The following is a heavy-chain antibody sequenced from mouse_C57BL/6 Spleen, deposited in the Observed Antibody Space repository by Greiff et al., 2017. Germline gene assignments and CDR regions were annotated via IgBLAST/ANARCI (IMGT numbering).Heavy chain of an antibody. CDR2: INPNNGGT. D-gene: IGHD1-1*01. V-gene: IGHV1-22*01. J-gene: IGHJ2*01. CDR3: ARRGDGSSYLDY. Sequence: VQLKASGPELVKPGASVKMSCKASGYTFTDYNMHWVKQSHGKSLEWIGYINPNNGGTSYNQKFKGKATLTVNKSSSTAYMELRSLTSEDSAVYYCARRGDGSSYLDYWGQGTTLTVSS. CDR1: GYTFTDYN.